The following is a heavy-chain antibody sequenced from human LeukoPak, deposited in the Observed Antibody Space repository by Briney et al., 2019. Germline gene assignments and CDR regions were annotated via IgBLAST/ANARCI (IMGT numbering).Heavy chain of an antibody. CDR3: ARGRQWEILRGFDY. Sequence: GRSLRLSCAASGFTFSSYAMHWVRQAPGKGLEWVAVISYDGSNKYYADSVKGRFTISRDNSKNTLYLQMNSLRAEDTAVYYCARGRQWEILRGFDYWGQGTLVTVSS. CDR1: GFTFSSYA. J-gene: IGHJ4*02. D-gene: IGHD1-26*01. V-gene: IGHV3-30*04. CDR2: ISYDGSNK.